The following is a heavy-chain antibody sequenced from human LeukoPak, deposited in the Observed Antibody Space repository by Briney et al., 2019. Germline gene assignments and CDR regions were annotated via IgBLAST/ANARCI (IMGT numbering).Heavy chain of an antibody. V-gene: IGHV1-18*01. CDR3: ARDRGYDFWSGYPTFDY. J-gene: IGHJ4*02. CDR1: GYTFTSYG. Sequence: ASVKVSCKASGYTFTSYGISWVRQAPGQGLEWMGWISAYNGNTNYAQKLQGRVTMTTDTSTSTAYMELRSLRSDDTAVYYCARDRGYDFWSGYPTFDYWGQGTLVTVSS. CDR2: ISAYNGNT. D-gene: IGHD3-3*01.